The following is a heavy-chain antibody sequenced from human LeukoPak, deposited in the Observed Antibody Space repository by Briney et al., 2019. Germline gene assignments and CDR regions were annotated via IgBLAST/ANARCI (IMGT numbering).Heavy chain of an antibody. J-gene: IGHJ5*02. CDR1: GGSISSYY. CDR2: IYYSGST. D-gene: IGHD3-10*01. V-gene: IGHV4-59*08. Sequence: VKPSETLSLTCTVSGGSISSYYWSWIRQPPGKGLEWIGYIYYSGSTNYNPSLKSRVTISVDTSKNQFSLKLSSVTAADTAVYYCARRSGWFGELENWFDPWGQGTLVTVSS. CDR3: ARRSGWFGELENWFDP.